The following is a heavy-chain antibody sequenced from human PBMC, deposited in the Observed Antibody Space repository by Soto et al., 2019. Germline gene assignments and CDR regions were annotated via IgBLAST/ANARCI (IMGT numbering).Heavy chain of an antibody. Sequence: PVGSLRLSCAASGFTLSSYAIHWVRQAPGKGLEWVTVISKGGSNLYFADSVKGRFTISRDNSKNTLYLQMNSLRSEDTAVYYCAREVEYTSAFGISPSFDYWGQGTLVTV. CDR3: AREVEYTSAFGISPSFDY. V-gene: IGHV3-30-3*01. D-gene: IGHD6-19*01. CDR2: ISKGGSNL. J-gene: IGHJ4*02. CDR1: GFTLSSYA.